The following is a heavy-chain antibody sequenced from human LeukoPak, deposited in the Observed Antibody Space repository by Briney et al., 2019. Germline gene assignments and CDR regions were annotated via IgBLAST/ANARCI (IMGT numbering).Heavy chain of an antibody. CDR1: GFTFSSYS. Sequence: GGSLRLSCAASGFTFSSYSMNWVRQAPGKGLEWVSSISRSSSYIYYADSLKGRFTISRDNAKNSLYLQMNSLRAEDTAVYYCARDRVGVSAYDSLFDYWGQGTLVTVSS. CDR3: ARDRVGVSAYDSLFDY. CDR2: ISRSSSYI. J-gene: IGHJ4*02. D-gene: IGHD5-12*01. V-gene: IGHV3-21*01.